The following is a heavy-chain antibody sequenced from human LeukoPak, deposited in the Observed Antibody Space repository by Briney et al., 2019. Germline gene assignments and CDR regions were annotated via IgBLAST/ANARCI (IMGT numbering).Heavy chain of an antibody. Sequence: ASVKVSCRVSGYTLTELSMHWVRQAPGKGLEWMGGFDPENSKTIYAQKFQGRVTMTEDTSTDTAYMELSSLRSDDTAVYYCARDYYGGHNLYNFDFWGQGTRVIVSS. V-gene: IGHV1-24*01. CDR3: ARDYYGGHNLYNFDF. CDR1: GYTLTELS. CDR2: FDPENSKT. J-gene: IGHJ4*02. D-gene: IGHD3-10*01.